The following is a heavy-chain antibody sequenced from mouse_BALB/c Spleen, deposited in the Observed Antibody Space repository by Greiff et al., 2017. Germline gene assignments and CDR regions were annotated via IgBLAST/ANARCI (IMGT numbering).Heavy chain of an antibody. CDR1: GFTFSSYT. J-gene: IGHJ1*01. CDR3: ARQGDGSPYFDV. CDR2: ISNGGGST. V-gene: IGHV5-12-2*01. Sequence: EVKVVESGGGLVQPGGSLKLSCAASGFTFSSYTMSWVRQTPEKRLEWVAYISNGGGSTYYPDTVKGRFTISRDNAKNTLYLQMSSLKSEDTAMYYCARQGDGSPYFDVWGAGTTVTVSS. D-gene: IGHD1-1*01.